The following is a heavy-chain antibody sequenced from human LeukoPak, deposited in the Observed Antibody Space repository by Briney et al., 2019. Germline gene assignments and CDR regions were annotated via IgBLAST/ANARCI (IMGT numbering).Heavy chain of an antibody. Sequence: SETLSLTYTVSGGSISSYYWSWIRQPPGKGLEWIGYIYYLGSTNYNPSLKSRVTISLDTSKTQFSLKLSSVTAADTALYYCARLGSSGWQYGAFDIWGQGTMVIVSS. D-gene: IGHD6-19*01. CDR1: GGSISSYY. CDR2: IYYLGST. V-gene: IGHV4-59*01. CDR3: ARLGSSGWQYGAFDI. J-gene: IGHJ3*02.